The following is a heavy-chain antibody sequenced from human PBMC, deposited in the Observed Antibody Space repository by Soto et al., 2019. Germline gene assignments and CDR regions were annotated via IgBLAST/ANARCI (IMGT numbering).Heavy chain of an antibody. D-gene: IGHD1-7*01. Sequence: SETLSLTCTVSGGSISSSSYYWGWIRQPPGKGLEWIGSIYYSGSTYYNPSLKSRVTISVDTSKNQFSLKLSSVTAADTAVYYCASDDITGTPNWFDPWGQGTLVTVS. V-gene: IGHV4-39*01. CDR1: GGSISSSSYY. CDR3: ASDDITGTPNWFDP. J-gene: IGHJ5*02. CDR2: IYYSGST.